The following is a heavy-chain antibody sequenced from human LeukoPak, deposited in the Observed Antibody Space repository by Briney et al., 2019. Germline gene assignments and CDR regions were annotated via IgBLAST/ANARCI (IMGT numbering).Heavy chain of an antibody. J-gene: IGHJ4*02. CDR1: GFTFSSYA. CDR2: ISGSGGST. CDR3: AKGGGTIAVAGMFSFDY. D-gene: IGHD6-19*01. V-gene: IGHV3-23*01. Sequence: GGSLGLSCAASGFTFSSYAMSWVRQAPGKGLEWVSAISGSGGSTYYADSVKGRFTISRDNSKNTLYLQMNSMRAEDTAVYYCAKGGGTIAVAGMFSFDYWGQGTLVTVSS.